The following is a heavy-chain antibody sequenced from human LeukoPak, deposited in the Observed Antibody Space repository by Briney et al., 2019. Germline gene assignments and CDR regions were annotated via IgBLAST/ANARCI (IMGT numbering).Heavy chain of an antibody. D-gene: IGHD5-12*01. CDR1: GYTFTSYG. CDR3: ARDSPLDSGCDSYFDY. V-gene: IGHV1-18*01. J-gene: IGHJ4*02. CDR2: ISTYKGNT. Sequence: ASVKVSCKASGYTFTSYGFNWVRQAPGQGLEWMGWISTYKGNTNYAQKLQGRVTMTTDTSTGTAYMELRSLRSDDTAVYYCARDSPLDSGCDSYFDYWGQGTLVTVSS.